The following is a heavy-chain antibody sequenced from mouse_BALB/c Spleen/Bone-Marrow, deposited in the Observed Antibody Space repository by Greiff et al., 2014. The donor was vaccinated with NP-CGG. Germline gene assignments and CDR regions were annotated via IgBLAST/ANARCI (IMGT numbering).Heavy chain of an antibody. CDR3: ARYATATYWFAY. J-gene: IGHJ3*01. V-gene: IGHV1S81*02. CDR2: INPSNGRT. D-gene: IGHD1-2*01. Sequence: VQGVESGAELVKPGASVKLSCKASGYTFTSYWMHRVKQRPGQGLEWIGEINPSNGRTNYNEKFKSKATLTVDKSSSTAYMQLSSLTSEDSAVYYCARYATATYWFAYWGQGTLVTVSA. CDR1: GYTFTSYW.